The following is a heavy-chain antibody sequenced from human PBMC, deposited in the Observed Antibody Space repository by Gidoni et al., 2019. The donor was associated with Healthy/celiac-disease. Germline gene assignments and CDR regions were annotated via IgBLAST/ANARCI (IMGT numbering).Heavy chain of an antibody. CDR2: ISGSGGST. CDR3: AKDPRIAVAGTFDP. CDR1: VFTFSSYA. J-gene: IGHJ5*02. D-gene: IGHD6-19*01. V-gene: IGHV3-23*01. Sequence: EVQLLESGGGLVQPGGSLRLSCVASVFTFSSYAMSWVRQAPVKGLEWVAAISGSGGSTYYADSVKGRFTISRDNSKNTLYLQMNSLRAEDTAVYYCAKDPRIAVAGTFDPWGQGTLVTVSS.